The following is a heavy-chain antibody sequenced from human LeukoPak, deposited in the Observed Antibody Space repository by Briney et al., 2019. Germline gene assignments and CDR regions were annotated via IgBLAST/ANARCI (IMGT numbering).Heavy chain of an antibody. CDR1: GYTFTSYG. D-gene: IGHD5-24*01. CDR3: ARARRGVEMATIFDF. CDR2: ISAYNGNT. V-gene: IGHV1-18*01. Sequence: GASVKVSCKASGYTFTSYGISWVRQAPGQGLEWMGWISAYNGNTKYAQKLQGRVTVTTETSTSTAYMELRSLRSDDTAMYYCARARRGVEMATIFDFWGQGTLVTVSS. J-gene: IGHJ4*02.